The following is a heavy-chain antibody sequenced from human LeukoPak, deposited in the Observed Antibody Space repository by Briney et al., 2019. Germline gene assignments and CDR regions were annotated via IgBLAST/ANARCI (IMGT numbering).Heavy chain of an antibody. CDR2: IHPSDGST. CDR3: SRGGSSSYYFDY. V-gene: IGHV1-46*01. J-gene: IGHJ4*02. CDR1: GYMFTGYY. D-gene: IGHD6-13*01. Sequence: ASVKVSCKASGYMFTGYYMHWVRQAPGQGPEWMGVIHPSDGSTSYAPKFQGRVTMTRDTSTTTVYMELSSLTSEDTAVYYCSRGGSSSYYFDYWGQGTVVTDSS.